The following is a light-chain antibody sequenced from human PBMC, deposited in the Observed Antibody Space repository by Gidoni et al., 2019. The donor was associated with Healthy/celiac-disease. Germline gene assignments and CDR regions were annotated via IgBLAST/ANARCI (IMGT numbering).Light chain of an antibody. CDR3: QQFNSYPPYT. J-gene: IGKJ2*01. CDR1: QGISSA. V-gene: IGKV1-13*02. Sequence: AIQLTQSPSSLSASVGDRVTNTCRASQGISSALAWYQQKPGKAPKLLIYDASSLESGVPSRFSGSGSGTDFTLTISSLQPEDFATYYCQQFNSYPPYTFXQXTKLEIK. CDR2: DAS.